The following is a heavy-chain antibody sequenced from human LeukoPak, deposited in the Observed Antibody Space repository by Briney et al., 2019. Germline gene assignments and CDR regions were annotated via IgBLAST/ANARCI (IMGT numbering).Heavy chain of an antibody. J-gene: IGHJ4*02. Sequence: GRSLRLSCAASGFTFSSYGMHWVRQAPGKGLEWVAVISYDGSNKYYADSVKGRFTISRDNCKNTLYLQMNSLRAEDTAVYYCTRDGGGYEWWEYYFDYWGQGTLVTVSS. CDR2: ISYDGSNK. D-gene: IGHD5-12*01. CDR3: TRDGGGYEWWEYYFDY. V-gene: IGHV3-30*03. CDR1: GFTFSSYG.